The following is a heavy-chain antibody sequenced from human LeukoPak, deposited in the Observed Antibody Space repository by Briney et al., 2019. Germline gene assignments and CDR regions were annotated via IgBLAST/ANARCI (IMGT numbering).Heavy chain of an antibody. D-gene: IGHD6-13*01. Sequence: GGSLRLSCAASGFTFSSYGMHWVRQAPGKGLEWVAVISYDGSNEYYADSVKGRFTISRDNSKNTLYLQMNSLRAEDTAVYYCAKDLGPGGIAAAGKDYYYYYGMDVWGQGTTVTVSS. V-gene: IGHV3-30*18. J-gene: IGHJ6*02. CDR3: AKDLGPGGIAAAGKDYYYYYGMDV. CDR2: ISYDGSNE. CDR1: GFTFSSYG.